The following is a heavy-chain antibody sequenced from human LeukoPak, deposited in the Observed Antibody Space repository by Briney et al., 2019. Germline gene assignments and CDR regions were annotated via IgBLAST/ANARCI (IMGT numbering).Heavy chain of an antibody. CDR3: ARGSGGNLDY. J-gene: IGHJ4*02. CDR1: VGSISSGGYY. D-gene: IGHD4-23*01. Sequence: PSQTLSLTCAVSVGSISSGGYYWGWIRQPPGKGLEWIGTIYYSGSTYYNPSLKSRLTISLDTSKSQFSLTLSSVTAADTAVYYCARGSGGNLDYWGQGTLVTVSS. V-gene: IGHV4-39*07. CDR2: IYYSGST.